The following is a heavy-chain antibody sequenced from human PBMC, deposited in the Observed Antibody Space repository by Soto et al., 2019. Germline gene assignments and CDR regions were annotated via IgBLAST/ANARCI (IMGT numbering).Heavy chain of an antibody. CDR1: GFTFSSYS. Sequence: GGSLRLSCAASGFTFSSYSMNWVRQAPGKGLEWVSSISSSSSYIYYADSVKGRFTISRDNAKNSLYLQMNSLRAEDTAVYYCASGYDFWSGYGDKGAYYFDYWGQGTLVTVSS. J-gene: IGHJ4*02. CDR3: ASGYDFWSGYGDKGAYYFDY. D-gene: IGHD3-3*01. V-gene: IGHV3-21*01. CDR2: ISSSSSYI.